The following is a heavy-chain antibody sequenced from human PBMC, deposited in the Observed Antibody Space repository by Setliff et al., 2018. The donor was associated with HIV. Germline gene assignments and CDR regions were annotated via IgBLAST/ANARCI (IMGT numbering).Heavy chain of an antibody. D-gene: IGHD3-10*01. CDR1: GFTVSSYY. V-gene: IGHV3-66*02. Sequence: PSETLSLSCAASGFTVSSYYMSWVRQAPGKGLEWVSTIYSDGNTYHADSVKGRFTLSRDNSENALFLQMNSLRPEDTAVYYCARLRPYNSALDYWGQGTLVTVSS. CDR2: IYSDGNT. J-gene: IGHJ4*02. CDR3: ARLRPYNSALDY.